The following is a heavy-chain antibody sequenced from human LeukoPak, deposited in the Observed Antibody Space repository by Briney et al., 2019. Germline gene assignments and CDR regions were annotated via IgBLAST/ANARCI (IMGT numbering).Heavy chain of an antibody. V-gene: IGHV1-18*01. CDR1: GYTFTSYG. D-gene: IGHD2-21*01. CDR2: ISAYNGNT. J-gene: IGHJ6*03. Sequence: ASVKVSCKASGYTFTSYGISWVRQAPGQGLEWMGWISAYNGNTNYAQKLQGRVTMTTDTSTSTAYMELRSLRSDDTAVHYCARDGAPPGLWYYYYYMDVWGKGTTVTVSS. CDR3: ARDGAPPGLWYYYYYMDV.